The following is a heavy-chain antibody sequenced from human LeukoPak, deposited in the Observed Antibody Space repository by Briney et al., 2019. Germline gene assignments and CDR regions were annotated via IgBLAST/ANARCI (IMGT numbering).Heavy chain of an antibody. CDR3: ARGVGAYCGGDCYSLNWFDP. J-gene: IGHJ5*02. CDR1: GGSISSSSYY. V-gene: IGHV4-39*07. Sequence: SETLSLTCTVSGGSISSSSYYWGWIRQPPGKGLEWIGSIYYSGSTYYNPSLKSRVTISVDTSKNQFSLKLSSVTAADTAVYYCARGVGAYCGGDCYSLNWFDPWGQGTLVTVSS. D-gene: IGHD2-21*02. CDR2: IYYSGST.